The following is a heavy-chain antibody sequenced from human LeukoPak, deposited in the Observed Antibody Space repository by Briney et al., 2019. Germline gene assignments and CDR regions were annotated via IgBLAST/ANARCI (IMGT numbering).Heavy chain of an antibody. J-gene: IGHJ4*02. CDR1: GFTVSSNY. D-gene: IGHD6-13*01. V-gene: IGHV3-66*01. CDR3: ARGSIGAAGRFDS. Sequence: GGSLRLSCAASGFTVSSNYMNWVRQAPGKGLEWVSVIYSGGTTYYADSVEGRFTISRDNSKNTLFLQLNSLRVEDTAVYYCARGSIGAAGRFDSWGQRTLVTVSS. CDR2: IYSGGTT.